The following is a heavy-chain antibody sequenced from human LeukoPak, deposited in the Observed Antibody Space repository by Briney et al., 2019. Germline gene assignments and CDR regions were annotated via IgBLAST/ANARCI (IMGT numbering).Heavy chain of an antibody. Sequence: GSLKISCKGSGYSFTSYWIGWVRQMPGKGLEWMGIIYPGDSDTRYSPSFQGQVTISADKSISTAYLQWSSLKASDTAMYYCARHSRGAAAGNQYFQHWGQGTLVTVSS. CDR2: IYPGDSDT. V-gene: IGHV5-51*01. CDR3: ARHSRGAAAGNQYFQH. J-gene: IGHJ1*01. CDR1: GYSFTSYW. D-gene: IGHD6-13*01.